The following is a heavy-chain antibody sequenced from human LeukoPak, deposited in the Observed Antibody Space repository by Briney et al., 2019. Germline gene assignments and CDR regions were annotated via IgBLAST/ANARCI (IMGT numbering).Heavy chain of an antibody. CDR3: ARPYYYGSGSYASAFDI. V-gene: IGHV2-5*02. CDR2: IYWDDDK. D-gene: IGHD3-10*01. CDR1: GFSLSTSGVG. J-gene: IGHJ3*02. Sequence: ESGPTLVNPTQTLTLTCTFSGFSLSTSGVGVGWIRQPPGKALEWLAVIYWDDDKRYSPSLKSRVTITKDTSKNQVVLTMTEMDPVDTATYYCARPYYYGSGSYASAFDIWGQGTMVTVSS.